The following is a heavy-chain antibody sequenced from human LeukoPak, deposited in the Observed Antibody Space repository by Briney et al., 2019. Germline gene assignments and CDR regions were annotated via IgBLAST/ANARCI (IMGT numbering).Heavy chain of an antibody. J-gene: IGHJ4*02. CDR3: ARVVPGKRIVVVPAATPPDY. D-gene: IGHD2-2*01. V-gene: IGHV3-11*01. CDR1: GFTFSDYY. CDR2: ISSSGSTI. Sequence: PGGSLRLSCAASGFTFSDYYMSWIRQAPGKGLEWVSYISSSGSTIYYADSVKGRFTISRDNAKNSLYLQMNSLRAEDTAVYYCARVVPGKRIVVVPAATPPDYWGQGTLVTVSS.